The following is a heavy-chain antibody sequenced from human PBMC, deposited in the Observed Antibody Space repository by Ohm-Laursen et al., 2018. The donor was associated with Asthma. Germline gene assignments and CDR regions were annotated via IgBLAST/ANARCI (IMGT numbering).Heavy chain of an antibody. Sequence: SLRLSRAAPGFTFSSYWMHWVRQAPGKGPVWVSRLNTDGSGTWYADSVKGRFTISRDNAKNTLYLQMNSLRAADTAVYYCVREDFDWPPGYCDYWGQGTLVTVSS. CDR1: GFTFSSYW. CDR2: LNTDGSGT. CDR3: VREDFDWPPGYCDY. J-gene: IGHJ4*02. V-gene: IGHV3-74*01. D-gene: IGHD3-9*01.